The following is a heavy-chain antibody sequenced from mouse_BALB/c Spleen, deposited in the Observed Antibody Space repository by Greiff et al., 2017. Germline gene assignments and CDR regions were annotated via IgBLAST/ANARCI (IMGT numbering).Heavy chain of an antibody. J-gene: IGHJ4*01. CDR3: ARCYYGSSSYYAMDY. V-gene: IGHV5-17*02. CDR1: GFTFSSFG. Sequence: EVQLVESGGGLVQPGGSRKLSCAASGFTFSSFGMHWVRQAPEKGLEWVAYISSGSSTIYYADTVKGRFTISRDNPKNTLFLQMTSLRSEDTAMYYCARCYYGSSSYYAMDYWGQGTSVTVSS. CDR2: ISSGSSTI. D-gene: IGHD1-1*01.